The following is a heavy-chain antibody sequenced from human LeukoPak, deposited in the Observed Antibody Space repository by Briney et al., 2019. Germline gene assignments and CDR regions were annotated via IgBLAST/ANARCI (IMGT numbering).Heavy chain of an antibody. D-gene: IGHD2-21*02. CDR1: GDSMSSGSYF. Sequence: PSETLSLTCTVSGDSMSSGSYFWSWIRQPAGKGLEWIGRIYTSGSTTYNPSLKSRVTMSVDTSKNQFSLKLSSVTAADTAVYYCAREAYCGGDCYRFDYWGQGTLVTVSS. CDR2: IYTSGST. V-gene: IGHV4-61*02. CDR3: AREAYCGGDCYRFDY. J-gene: IGHJ4*02.